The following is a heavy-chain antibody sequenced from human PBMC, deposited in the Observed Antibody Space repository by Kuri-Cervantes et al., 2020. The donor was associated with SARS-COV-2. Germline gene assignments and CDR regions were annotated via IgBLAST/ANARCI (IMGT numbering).Heavy chain of an antibody. D-gene: IGHD3-3*01. V-gene: IGHV1-18*01. J-gene: IGHJ5*02. CDR3: ASTIFGVDNWFDP. CDR1: GYTFTSYG. CDR2: ISAYNGNT. Sequence: ASVKVSCKASGYTFTSYGTSWVRQAPGQGLEWMGWISAYNGNTNYAQKFQGRVTMTRDTSISTAYMELSRLRSEDTAVYYCASTIFGVDNWFDPWGQGTLVTVSS.